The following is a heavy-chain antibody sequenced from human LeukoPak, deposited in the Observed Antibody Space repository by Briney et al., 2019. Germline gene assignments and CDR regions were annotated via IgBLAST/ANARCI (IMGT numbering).Heavy chain of an antibody. J-gene: IGHJ4*02. CDR3: ARQYSGYDYYLDY. CDR1: GYTFTNYW. V-gene: IGHV5-10-1*01. Sequence: GESLKISCKGSGYTFTNYWISWVRQMPGKRLEWMGRIDPSDSYTNYNPSFRGHITISADKSSSTAYLHWSSLKASDTAMYFCARQYSGYDYYLDYWGQGSLVTVSS. CDR2: IDPSDSYT. D-gene: IGHD5-12*01.